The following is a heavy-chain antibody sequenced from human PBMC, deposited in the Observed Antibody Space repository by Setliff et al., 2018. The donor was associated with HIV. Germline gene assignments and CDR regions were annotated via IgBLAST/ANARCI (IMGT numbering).Heavy chain of an antibody. CDR2: ITPSGAT. CDR3: SNWNTTIDEDA. V-gene: IGHV4-34*01. J-gene: IGHJ5*02. D-gene: IGHD5-18*01. CDR1: GGSVSGHY. Sequence: SETLSLNCAVYGGSVSGHYWGWFRQPPGKGLEWIGEITPSGATNYLPSLKSRVTMSLDTSKNQFSLKMTSVTAADTALYYCSNWNTTIDEDAWGQGTLVTVSS.